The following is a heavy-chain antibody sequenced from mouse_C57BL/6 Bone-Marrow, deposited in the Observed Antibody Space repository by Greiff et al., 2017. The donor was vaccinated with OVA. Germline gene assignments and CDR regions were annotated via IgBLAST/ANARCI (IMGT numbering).Heavy chain of an antibody. D-gene: IGHD2-2*01. J-gene: IGHJ2*01. CDR1: GYTFTEYT. CDR2: FYPGSGSI. Sequence: VQGVESGAELVKPGASVKLSCKASGYTFTEYTIHWVKQRSGQGLEWIGWFYPGSGSIKYNEKFKDKATLTADKSSSTVYMELSRLTSEDSAVYFCARHAPLWLRRSYFDYWGQGTTLTVSS. CDR3: ARHAPLWLRRSYFDY. V-gene: IGHV1-62-2*01.